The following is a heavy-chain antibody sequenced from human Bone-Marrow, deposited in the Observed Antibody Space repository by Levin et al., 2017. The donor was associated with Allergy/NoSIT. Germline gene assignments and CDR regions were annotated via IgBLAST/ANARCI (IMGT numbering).Heavy chain of an antibody. CDR1: GFTFSTYG. J-gene: IGHJ3*02. D-gene: IGHD6-13*01. Sequence: AGGSLRLSCAASGFTFSTYGMNWVRQAPGKGLAWVSGIKNDGSSTNYADSVKGRFTISRDNANNMVYLQMNSLRAEDTAVFYCARTRQYNSGWFAAFDIWGQGTKVTVSS. CDR2: IKNDGSST. CDR3: ARTRQYNSGWFAAFDI. V-gene: IGHV3-74*01.